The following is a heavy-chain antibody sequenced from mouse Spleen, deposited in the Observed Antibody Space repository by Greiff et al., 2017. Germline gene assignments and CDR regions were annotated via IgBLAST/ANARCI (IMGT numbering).Heavy chain of an antibody. CDR1: GYTFTSYW. Sequence: LQQPGSELVRPGASVKLSCKASGYTFTSYWMHWVKQRPGQGLEWIGNIYPGSGSTNYDEKFKSKATLTLDTSSSTAYMQLSSLTSEDSAVYYCTSRTGTDYYAMDYWGQGTSVTVSS. V-gene: IGHV1S22*01. CDR2: IYPGSGST. CDR3: TSRTGTDYYAMDY. D-gene: IGHD4-1*01. J-gene: IGHJ4*01.